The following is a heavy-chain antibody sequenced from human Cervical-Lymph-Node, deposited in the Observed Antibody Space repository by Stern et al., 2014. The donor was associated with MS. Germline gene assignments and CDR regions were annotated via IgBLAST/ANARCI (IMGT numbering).Heavy chain of an antibody. J-gene: IGHJ4*02. D-gene: IGHD5-18*01. CDR1: GFSLSASGMS. V-gene: IGHV2-70*01. CDR3: ARGRGYSYGWYYFDY. Sequence: QVTLRESGPALVKPTQTLTLTCTFSGFSLSASGMSGSWIRQPPGKALEWLALIDWDDDKFYTTSLKTRLTVSKDTSKNQVVLTMTNMDPVDTANYYCARGRGYSYGWYYFDYWGQGTLITVSS. CDR2: IDWDDDK.